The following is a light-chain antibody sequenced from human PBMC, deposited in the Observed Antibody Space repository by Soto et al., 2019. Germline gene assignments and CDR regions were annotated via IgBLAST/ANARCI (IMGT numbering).Light chain of an antibody. Sequence: QSVLTQSPSASASLGASVKLTCTLSSGHSSYAIEWHQQQPEKGPRYLMKLNSDGSHSKGDGIPDRFSGSSSGAERYLTISSLQSEDEADYYWQTWGTGIHYVFGTGTKVTVL. V-gene: IGLV4-69*01. CDR1: SGHSSYA. CDR2: LNSDGSH. J-gene: IGLJ1*01. CDR3: QTWGTGIHYV.